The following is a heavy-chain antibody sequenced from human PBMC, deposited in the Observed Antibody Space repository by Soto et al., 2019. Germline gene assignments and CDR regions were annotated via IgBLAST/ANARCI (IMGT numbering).Heavy chain of an antibody. CDR2: IYPGDSDT. CDR3: ARLGDGYTYYYGMDV. CDR1: GYSFTSYW. Sequence: GESLKISCKGSGYSFTSYWIGWVRQMPGKGLEWMGNIYPGDSDTRYSPSSKGQVTISADKSISTAYPQWSSLKASDTAMYYWARLGDGYTYYYGMDVWGQGTTVTVSS. D-gene: IGHD5-12*01. V-gene: IGHV5-51*01. J-gene: IGHJ6*02.